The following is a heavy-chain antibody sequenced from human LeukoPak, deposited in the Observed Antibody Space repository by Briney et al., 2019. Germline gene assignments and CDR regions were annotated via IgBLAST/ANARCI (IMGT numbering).Heavy chain of an antibody. CDR1: GGSISSSSYY. CDR3: ARVSYDFWIGNWFDP. Sequence: SETLSLTCTVSGGSISSSSYYGGWIRQPPGKGLEWIGSIYYSGSTYYNPSLKSRVTISVDTSKNQFSLKLSSGTAADTAVYYCARVSYDFWIGNWFDPWGQGTLVTVSS. V-gene: IGHV4-39*07. CDR2: IYYSGST. J-gene: IGHJ5*02. D-gene: IGHD3-3*01.